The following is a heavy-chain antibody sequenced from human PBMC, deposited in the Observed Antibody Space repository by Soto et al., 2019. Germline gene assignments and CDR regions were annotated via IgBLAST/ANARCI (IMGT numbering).Heavy chain of an antibody. J-gene: IGHJ4*02. Sequence: QVQLVQSGAEVKKPGSSVKVSCKASGGIFSTYAISWMRQAPGQGLEWMGGIIPIFGTPNYAQRFQGRGTITADESTSASYMELIRLRSEDTAVYYCARVRDDYGSRNYCNRFDFWGQGTLVTLSS. CDR3: ARVRDDYGSRNYCNRFDF. CDR1: GGIFSTYA. CDR2: IIPIFGTP. D-gene: IGHD3-10*01. V-gene: IGHV1-69*01.